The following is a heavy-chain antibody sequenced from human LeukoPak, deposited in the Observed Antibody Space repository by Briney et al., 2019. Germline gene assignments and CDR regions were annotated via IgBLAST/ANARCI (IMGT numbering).Heavy chain of an antibody. D-gene: IGHD3-10*01. J-gene: IGHJ5*02. V-gene: IGHV3-23*01. CDR2: IDRTGVDT. CDR1: GLTFSTYA. CDR3: AKDHGGLLWFGELLFRGNWFDP. Sequence: GGSLRLSCAASGLTFSTYAMTWVRQSSGKGLEWVSAIDRTGVDTFFADSVKGRFTISRDNSQNTVYLQMNSLRAGDTAVYYCAKDHGGLLWFGELLFRGNWFDPWGQGTLVTVSS.